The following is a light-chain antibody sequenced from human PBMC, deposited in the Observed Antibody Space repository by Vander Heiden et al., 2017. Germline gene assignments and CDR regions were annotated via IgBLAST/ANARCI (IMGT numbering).Light chain of an antibody. CDR2: EAS. Sequence: DIQIPPSPSTLSASVGDRVTITCRASQSISSWLAWYQQKPGKAPKLLIYEASSLESGVPSRFSGSGAGTEFTLTISSLQPDDFATYYCQQYNSYPCTFGQGTKVEIK. J-gene: IGKJ1*01. CDR1: QSISSW. V-gene: IGKV1-5*01. CDR3: QQYNSYPCT.